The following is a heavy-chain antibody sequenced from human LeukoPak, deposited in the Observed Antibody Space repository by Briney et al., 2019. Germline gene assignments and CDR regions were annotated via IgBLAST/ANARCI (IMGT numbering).Heavy chain of an antibody. V-gene: IGHV4-59*08. CDR3: ARHAYYYDSSGYYDY. CDR1: GGSTGSYY. J-gene: IGHJ4*02. CDR2: IHYSGST. D-gene: IGHD3-22*01. Sequence: SETLSLTCTVSGGSTGSYYWSWIRQPPGKGLEWIGYIHYSGSTNYNPSLKSRVTISVDTSKNQFSLKLSSVTAADTAVYYCARHAYYYDSSGYYDYWGQGTLVTVSS.